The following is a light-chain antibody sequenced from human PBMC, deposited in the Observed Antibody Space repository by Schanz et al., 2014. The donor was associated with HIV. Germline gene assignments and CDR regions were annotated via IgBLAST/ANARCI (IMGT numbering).Light chain of an antibody. V-gene: IGKV4-1*01. Sequence: DIVMTQSPDSLPVSLGERATITCKSSQSVLYSSHNETYLAWYQQKPGQPPKLLIYWASTREPGVPDRFSGSGSGTDFALTISSLQAEDVAVYYCQQYFNTPFTFGPGTKVDIK. CDR3: QQYFNTPFT. CDR1: QSVLYSSHNETY. CDR2: WAS. J-gene: IGKJ3*01.